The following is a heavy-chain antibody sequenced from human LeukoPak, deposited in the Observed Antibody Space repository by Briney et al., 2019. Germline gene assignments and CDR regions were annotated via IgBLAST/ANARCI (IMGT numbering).Heavy chain of an antibody. CDR1: GGTFSSYA. J-gene: IGHJ6*03. V-gene: IGHV1-2*02. D-gene: IGHD2-2*01. Sequence: ASVKVSCKASGGTFSSYAISWVRQAPGQGLEWMGWINPNSGGTNYAQKFQGRVTMTRDTSISTAYMELSRLRSDDTAVYYCARDSVSSDCSSTSCHYYYYYMDVWGKGTTVTVSS. CDR2: INPNSGGT. CDR3: ARDSVSSDCSSTSCHYYYYYMDV.